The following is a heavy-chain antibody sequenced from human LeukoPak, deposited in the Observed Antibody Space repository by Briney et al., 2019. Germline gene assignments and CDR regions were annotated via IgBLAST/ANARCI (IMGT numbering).Heavy chain of an antibody. CDR3: ARLSTDYGNAFDI. D-gene: IGHD4-17*01. J-gene: IGHJ3*02. Sequence: PGRSLRLSCAASGFTFDDYAMHWVRQAPGKGLEWVSGISWNSGSIGYADSVKGRFTISRDNAKNSLYLQMNSLRAEDTAVYYCARLSTDYGNAFDIWGQGTMVTVSS. V-gene: IGHV3-9*01. CDR2: ISWNSGSI. CDR1: GFTFDDYA.